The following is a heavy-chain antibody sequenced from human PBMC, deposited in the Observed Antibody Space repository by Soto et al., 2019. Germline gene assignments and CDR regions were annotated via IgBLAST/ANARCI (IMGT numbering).Heavy chain of an antibody. CDR2: ITPSGGST. V-gene: IGHV1-46*03. J-gene: IGHJ6*03. CDR3: AGGYCSSTSCYAYYMDV. Sequence: QVQLVQSRAEVKKPGASVKVSCKASGYTFTSYYMHWVRQAPGQGLEWMGMITPSGGSTSYAQKFQGRVTMTRDTSTSTFYMELSSLRSEDTAVYSCAGGYCSSTSCYAYYMDVWGKGTTVTVSS. CDR1: GYTFTSYY. D-gene: IGHD2-2*01.